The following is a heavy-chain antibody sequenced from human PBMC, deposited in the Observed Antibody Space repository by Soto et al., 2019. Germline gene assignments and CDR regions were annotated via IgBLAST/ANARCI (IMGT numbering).Heavy chain of an antibody. Sequence: ESGGGVVQPGRSLRLSCAASGFTFSSYAMHWVRQAPGKGLEWVAVISYDGSNKYYADSVKGRFTISRDNSKNTLYLQMNRLRAEDTAVYYCARIGYYDSSGPYYYYYYGMDVWGQGTTVTVSS. CDR1: GFTFSSYA. V-gene: IGHV3-30-3*01. D-gene: IGHD3-22*01. CDR2: ISYDGSNK. J-gene: IGHJ6*02. CDR3: ARIGYYDSSGPYYYYYYGMDV.